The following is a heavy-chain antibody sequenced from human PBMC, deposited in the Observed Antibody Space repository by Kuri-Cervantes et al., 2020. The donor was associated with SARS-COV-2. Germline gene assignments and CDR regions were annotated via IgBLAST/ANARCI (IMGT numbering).Heavy chain of an antibody. Sequence: LRLSCTVSGGSISSGSYYWSWIRQPAGKGLEWIGRIYTSGSTNYNPSLKSRVTISVDTSKNQFSLKLSSVTAADTAVYYCARADSSSWPYWDYYYYGMDVWGQGTTVTVSS. CDR3: ARADSSSWPYWDYYYYGMDV. CDR2: IYTSGST. D-gene: IGHD6-13*01. CDR1: GGSISSGSYY. J-gene: IGHJ6*02. V-gene: IGHV4-61*02.